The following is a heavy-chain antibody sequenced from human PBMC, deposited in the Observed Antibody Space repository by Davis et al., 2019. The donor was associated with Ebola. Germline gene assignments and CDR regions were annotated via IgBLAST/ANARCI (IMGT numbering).Heavy chain of an antibody. V-gene: IGHV1-46*01. CDR1: GYTFTNYY. Sequence: ASVKVSCKASGYTFTNYYLHWVRQAPGQGLEWMGIINPGDGSTTFPQKFQGRVTATSDTSTTTVYMELTSVTSEDTAMYYCTRSSLFSPCDYWGQGTLVTVSS. J-gene: IGHJ4*02. CDR3: TRSSLFSPCDY. CDR2: INPGDGST.